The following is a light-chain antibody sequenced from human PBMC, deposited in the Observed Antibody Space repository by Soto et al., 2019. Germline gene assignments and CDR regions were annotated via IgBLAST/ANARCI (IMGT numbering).Light chain of an antibody. CDR3: QQYGTSPRT. CDR2: GAS. J-gene: IGKJ1*01. Sequence: EIVVTQSPATLSVSLGERATLSGRASQSVSSNLAWYQQKPGQAPRLLIYGASTRATGIPARFSGSGSGTEFTLTISSLQSEDFAVYYCQQYGTSPRTFGQGTKVDIK. CDR1: QSVSSN. V-gene: IGKV3-15*01.